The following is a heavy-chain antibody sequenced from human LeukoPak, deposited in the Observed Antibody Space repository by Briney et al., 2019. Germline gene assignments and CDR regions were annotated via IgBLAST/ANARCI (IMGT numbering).Heavy chain of an antibody. J-gene: IGHJ3*02. CDR1: GGSFSGYY. CDR2: INHSGST. Sequence: SETLSLTCAVYGGSFSGYYWSWIRQPPGKGLEWIGEINHSGSTNYNPSLKSRVTISADTSKNQFSLKLSSVTAADTAVYYCAGTYYYGSGSDAFDIWGQGTMVTVSS. D-gene: IGHD3-10*01. V-gene: IGHV4-34*01. CDR3: AGTYYYGSGSDAFDI.